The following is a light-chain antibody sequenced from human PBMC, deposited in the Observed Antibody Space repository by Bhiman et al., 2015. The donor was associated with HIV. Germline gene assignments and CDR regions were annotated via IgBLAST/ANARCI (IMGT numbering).Light chain of an antibody. CDR2: YDS. J-gene: IGLJ2*01. Sequence: VLTQPPSVSVAPGKTARMTCGGNNIGSQSVHWYQLKPGQAPVLVMYYDSDRPSGTPERFSGSNSGNTATLTISRVEAGDEADYYCQVLDRSSDHSVVFGGGTKLTVL. V-gene: IGLV3-21*04. CDR3: QVLDRSSDHSVV. CDR1: NIGSQS.